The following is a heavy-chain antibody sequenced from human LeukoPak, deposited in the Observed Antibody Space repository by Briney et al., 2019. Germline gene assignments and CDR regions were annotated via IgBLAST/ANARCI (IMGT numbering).Heavy chain of an antibody. J-gene: IGHJ4*02. D-gene: IGHD4-11*01. V-gene: IGHV4-34*01. Sequence: GSLRLSCAASGFTFSSYAMSWVRQPPGKGLEWIGEIYHSGSTNSNPSLKSRVTISVQTSKNQFSLKLSSVTAADTAVYYCARGISYNNPSDYWGQGTLVTVSS. CDR3: ARGISYNNPSDY. CDR1: GFTFSSYA. CDR2: IYHSGST.